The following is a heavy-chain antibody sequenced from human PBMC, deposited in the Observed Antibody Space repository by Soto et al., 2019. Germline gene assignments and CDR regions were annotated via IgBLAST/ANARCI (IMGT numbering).Heavy chain of an antibody. D-gene: IGHD6-19*01. CDR2: IYPGDSDT. V-gene: IGHV5-51*01. Sequence: PGESLKISCKGAGYSFTSYWIGWVRQMPGKGLEWMGIIYPGDSDTRYSPSLQGQVTISADKSISTAYLQWSSLKASDTAMYYCARPREAGKNYYGVDVWGQGTTVTVS. CDR1: GYSFTSYW. CDR3: ARPREAGKNYYGVDV. J-gene: IGHJ6*02.